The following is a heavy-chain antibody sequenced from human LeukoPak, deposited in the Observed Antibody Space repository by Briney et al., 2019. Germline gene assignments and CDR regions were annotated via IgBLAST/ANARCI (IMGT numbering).Heavy chain of an antibody. J-gene: IGHJ4*02. D-gene: IGHD3-3*01. V-gene: IGHV3-23*01. CDR3: AKDGPIWSGYLNAFDY. CDR2: ISGSGGST. CDR1: GFTFSNYA. Sequence: GGSLRLSCAASGFTFSNYAMSWVRQAPGKGLEWVSAISGSGGSTYYADSVKGRFTISRDNSKNTLYLQMNSLRAEDTAVYYCAKDGPIWSGYLNAFDYWGQGTLVTVSS.